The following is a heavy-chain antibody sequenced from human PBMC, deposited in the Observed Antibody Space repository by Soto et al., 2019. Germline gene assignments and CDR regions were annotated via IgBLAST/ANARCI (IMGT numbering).Heavy chain of an antibody. CDR1: GFTFSGYG. J-gene: IGHJ4*02. Sequence: QVQLVESGGGVVQPGRSLRLSCVASGFTFSGYGMHWVRQAPGKGLEWVAIIRYDGSNIYYADSVRGRFAISRDNSKNTLFLQMDSLGAEDTAVYYCASAVVGGTAFWGYIDYWGQGALVTGSA. V-gene: IGHV3-33*01. CDR2: IRYDGSNI. CDR3: ASAVVGGTAFWGYIDY. D-gene: IGHD3-10*01.